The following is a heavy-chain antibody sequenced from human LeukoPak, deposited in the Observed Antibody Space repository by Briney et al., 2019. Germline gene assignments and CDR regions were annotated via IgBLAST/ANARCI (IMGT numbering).Heavy chain of an antibody. V-gene: IGHV4-30-4*01. CDR1: GGSISSGDYY. J-gene: IGHJ5*02. CDR2: IYYSGST. D-gene: IGHD2-2*01. CDR3: ARGRRCSSTSCYAKVYWFDP. Sequence: PSETLSLTCTVSGGSISSGDYYWSWIRQPPGKGLEWFGYIYYSGSTYYNPSLKSRVTISVDTSKNKFSLKLSSVTAADTAVYYCARGRRCSSTSCYAKVYWFDPWGQGTLVTVSS.